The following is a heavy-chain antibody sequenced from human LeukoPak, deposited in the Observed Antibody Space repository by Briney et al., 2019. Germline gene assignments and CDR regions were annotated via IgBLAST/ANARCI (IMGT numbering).Heavy chain of an antibody. D-gene: IGHD3-22*01. Sequence: GGSLRLSCAASGFTFSNYGMHWVRQVPGKGLEWVAAIWFDGIRKYYADSVKGRLTISRDNTKNTLYLQMNSLRAEDTAVYYCARDLEDSSPFGAFDMWGQGTMVTVSS. J-gene: IGHJ3*02. V-gene: IGHV3-33*01. CDR2: IWFDGIRK. CDR3: ARDLEDSSPFGAFDM. CDR1: GFTFSNYG.